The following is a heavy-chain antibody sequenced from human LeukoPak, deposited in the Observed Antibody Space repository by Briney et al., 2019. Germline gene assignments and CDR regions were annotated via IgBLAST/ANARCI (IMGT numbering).Heavy chain of an antibody. CDR3: ARMLAAASYNWFDP. V-gene: IGHV4-39*01. Sequence: SETLSLTCTVSGGSISSSSYYWGWIRQPPGKGLEWIGSIYYSGSTYYNPSLKSRVTISVDTSKNQFSLKLSSVTAADTAVYYCARMLAAASYNWFDPWGQGTLVTVSS. J-gene: IGHJ5*02. D-gene: IGHD6-13*01. CDR2: IYYSGST. CDR1: GGSISSSSYY.